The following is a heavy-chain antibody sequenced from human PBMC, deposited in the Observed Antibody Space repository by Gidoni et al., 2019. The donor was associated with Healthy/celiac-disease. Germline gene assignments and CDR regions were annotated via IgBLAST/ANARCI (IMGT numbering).Heavy chain of an antibody. CDR3: AKYFSVCSGGSCLPDY. D-gene: IGHD2-15*01. V-gene: IGHV3-23*01. CDR1: GVTCSSYA. J-gene: IGHJ4*02. Sequence: EVQLLESGGGLVQPGGYLRLSGAAGGVTCSSYAMSWVRQAPGKGLAWVSAISGSGGSTYYADSVKGRFTISRDHSKNTLYLQMNSLRAEDTAVYYCAKYFSVCSGGSCLPDYWGQGTLVTVSS. CDR2: ISGSGGST.